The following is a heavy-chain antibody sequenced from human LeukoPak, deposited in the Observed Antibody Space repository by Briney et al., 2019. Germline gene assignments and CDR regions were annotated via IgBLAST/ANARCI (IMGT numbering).Heavy chain of an antibody. Sequence: GGSLRLSCAASGFTFSSHGMHWVRQAPGKGLEWVAFIRYDGSNKYYADSVKGRFTISRDNSKNTLYLQMNSLRAEDTAVYYCAKDQKLRGYSYGSDYWGQGTLVTVSS. CDR1: GFTFSSHG. V-gene: IGHV3-30*02. D-gene: IGHD5-18*01. CDR2: IRYDGSNK. J-gene: IGHJ4*02. CDR3: AKDQKLRGYSYGSDY.